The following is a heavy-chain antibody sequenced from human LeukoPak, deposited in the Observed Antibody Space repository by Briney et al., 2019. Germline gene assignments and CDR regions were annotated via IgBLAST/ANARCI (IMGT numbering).Heavy chain of an antibody. Sequence: PGGSLRLSCAASGFTFSSYAMSWVRQAPGKGLEWVSPISGSGGSTYYADSVKGRYTISRDNSKNTLYLQMNSLRAEDTAVYYCAKTVRITMVRGVITTPYFDYWGQGTLVTVSS. D-gene: IGHD3-10*01. CDR2: ISGSGGST. CDR1: GFTFSSYA. J-gene: IGHJ4*02. V-gene: IGHV3-23*01. CDR3: AKTVRITMVRGVITTPYFDY.